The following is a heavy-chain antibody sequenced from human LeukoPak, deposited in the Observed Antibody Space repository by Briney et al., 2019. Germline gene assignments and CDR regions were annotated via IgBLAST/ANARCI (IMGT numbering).Heavy chain of an antibody. V-gene: IGHV4-34*01. D-gene: IGHD5-18*01. CDR2: INHSGST. Sequence: PSETLSLTCAVYGGSFSGYYWSWIRQPPGKGLEWIGEINHSGSTNYNPSLKSRVTTSVDTSKNQFSLKLSSVTAADTAVYYCASLKRGYSYGYYFDYWGQGTLVTVSS. CDR3: ASLKRGYSYGYYFDY. J-gene: IGHJ4*02. CDR1: GGSFSGYY.